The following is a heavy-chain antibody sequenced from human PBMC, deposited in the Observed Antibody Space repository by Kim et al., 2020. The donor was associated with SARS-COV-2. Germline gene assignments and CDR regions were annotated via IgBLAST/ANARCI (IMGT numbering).Heavy chain of an antibody. V-gene: IGHV1-18*01. J-gene: IGHJ6*02. Sequence: ASVKVSCKASGYTFNSYGINWVRQAPGQGLEWMGWISAYNGHTNHVQRLQGRVTMTTDTATSTAYLELRSLRSDDTAVYYCARAGQYSRGARASFDIVTGQNFFYHSAMDVWGQGTTVTVSS. D-gene: IGHD3-9*01. CDR2: ISAYNGHT. CDR1: GYTFNSYG. CDR3: ARAGQYSRGARASFDIVTGQNFFYHSAMDV.